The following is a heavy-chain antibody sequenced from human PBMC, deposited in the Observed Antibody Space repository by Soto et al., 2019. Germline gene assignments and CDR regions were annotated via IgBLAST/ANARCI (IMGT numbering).Heavy chain of an antibody. CDR2: ISNDVRNI. D-gene: IGHD2-2*01. Sequence: VQLVESGGGVVQPGRSLRLSCAASGLTFSTYGFHWVRQAPGKGLEWVAVISNDVRNIHYAESVKGRFTISRDNPKNTLYLQMNSLRPNDTAVYYCVKDSLGGMTPVFMPGPDWGQGTLVTVSS. CDR3: VKDSLGGMTPVFMPGPD. V-gene: IGHV3-30*18. CDR1: GLTFSTYG. J-gene: IGHJ4*02.